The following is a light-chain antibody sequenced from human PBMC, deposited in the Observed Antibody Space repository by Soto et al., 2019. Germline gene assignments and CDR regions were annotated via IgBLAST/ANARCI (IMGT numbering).Light chain of an antibody. CDR1: QGLKF. J-gene: IGKJ5*01. CDR2: EAT. V-gene: IGKV1-12*01. Sequence: IQITQSPSSVSASVGYTFTLTCRGSQGLKFLAWYQQKPGKAPRLLIYEATNLQSGVPPRFSGSGSGTDFTLTISSLQPEDFATYFCQQANSFPITFGQGTRLEIK. CDR3: QQANSFPIT.